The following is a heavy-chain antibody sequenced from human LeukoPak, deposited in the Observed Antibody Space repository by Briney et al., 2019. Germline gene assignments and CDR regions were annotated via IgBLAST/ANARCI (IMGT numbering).Heavy chain of an antibody. CDR3: ARGDGDYGWFDP. Sequence: SETLSLTCTVSGGSISSYYWSWIRQPPGKGLEWVGYIYYSGSTNYNPSLKSRVTISVDTSKNHFSLKLSSVTAADTAVYYCARGDGDYGWFDPWGQGTLVTVSS. J-gene: IGHJ5*02. V-gene: IGHV4-59*01. D-gene: IGHD4-17*01. CDR2: IYYSGST. CDR1: GGSISSYY.